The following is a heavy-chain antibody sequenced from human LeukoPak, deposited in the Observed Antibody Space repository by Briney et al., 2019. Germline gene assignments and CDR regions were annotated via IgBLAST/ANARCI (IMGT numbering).Heavy chain of an antibody. D-gene: IGHD5-24*01. CDR3: AREGGMATSTPYYFDY. CDR2: IYHSGST. Sequence: SETLSLTCTVSGYSISSGYYWGWIRQPPGKGLEWIGSIYHSGSTYYNPSLKSRVTISVDTSKNQFSLKLSSVTAADTAVYYCAREGGMATSTPYYFDYWGQGTLVTVSS. CDR1: GYSISSGYY. V-gene: IGHV4-38-2*02. J-gene: IGHJ4*02.